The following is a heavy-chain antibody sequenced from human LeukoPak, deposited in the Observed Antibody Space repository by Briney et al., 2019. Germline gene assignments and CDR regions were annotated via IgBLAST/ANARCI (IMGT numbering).Heavy chain of an antibody. J-gene: IGHJ4*02. V-gene: IGHV3-48*01. CDR3: ARGSTYYDSSGQVPFDY. D-gene: IGHD3-22*01. Sequence: GGSLRLSCAASGFTFSTYSMNWVRQAPGKGLEWVSYISSSSSTIYYADSVKGRFTFSRDNAKNSLYLQMNSLRAEDTAVYYCARGSTYYDSSGQVPFDYWGQGTLVTVSS. CDR2: ISSSSSTI. CDR1: GFTFSTYS.